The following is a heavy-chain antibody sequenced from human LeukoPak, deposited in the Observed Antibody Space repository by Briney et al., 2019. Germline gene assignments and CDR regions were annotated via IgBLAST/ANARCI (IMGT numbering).Heavy chain of an antibody. V-gene: IGHV3-30*02. CDR1: GFTFSSYG. CDR3: ARGEGLRRYCSGGTCYSFDH. J-gene: IGHJ4*02. CDR2: IRYDGSNQ. D-gene: IGHD2-15*01. Sequence: PGGSLRLSCAASGFTFSSYGMHWVRQAPGKGLEWVAFIRYDGSNQYYADSVKGRFTISRDNSKNTLYLQMNTLRAEDTASYYCARGEGLRRYCSGGTCYSFDHWGQGTLVTVSS.